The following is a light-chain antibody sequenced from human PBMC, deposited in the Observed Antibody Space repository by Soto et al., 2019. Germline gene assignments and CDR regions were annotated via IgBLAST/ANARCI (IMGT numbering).Light chain of an antibody. CDR2: EVS. CDR1: SSDVGGYNY. CDR3: TSYTSSSTPV. J-gene: IGLJ1*01. Sequence: QSALAQPASVSGSPGQAITISCTGTSSDVGGYNYVSWYQQHPGKAPKLMIYEVSNRPSGVSDRFSGSKSGNTASLTISGLQAEDDADYYCTSYTSSSTPVFGTGTKFTVL. V-gene: IGLV2-14*01.